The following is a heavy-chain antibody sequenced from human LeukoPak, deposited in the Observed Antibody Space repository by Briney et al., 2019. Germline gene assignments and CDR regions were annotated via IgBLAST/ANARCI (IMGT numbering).Heavy chain of an antibody. CDR1: GGTFSSYA. D-gene: IGHD2-15*01. J-gene: IGHJ6*03. CDR3: ARGAPDCSGGSCYRRDYYYYMDV. V-gene: IGHV1-69*05. CDR2: IIPIFGTA. Sequence: SVKVSCKASGGTFSSYAISWVRQAPGQGLEWMGGIIPIFGTANYAQKFQGRVTITTDESTSTSYMELSSLRSEDTAVYYCARGAPDCSGGSCYRRDYYYYMDVWGKGTTVTVSS.